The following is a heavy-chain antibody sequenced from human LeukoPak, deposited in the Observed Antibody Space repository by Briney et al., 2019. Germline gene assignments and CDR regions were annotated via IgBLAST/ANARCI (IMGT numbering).Heavy chain of an antibody. CDR2: IDPRGGST. J-gene: IGHJ4*02. Sequence: GASVKVSCKASGYTFASYYIHWVRQAPGLGLEWMGVIDPRGGSTTYAQRFQGRVTMTRDTSSSTVYMELSSLRSEDTAVYYCARYYYFDYWGQGTRVTVSS. CDR3: ARYYYFDY. CDR1: GYTFASYY. V-gene: IGHV1-46*01.